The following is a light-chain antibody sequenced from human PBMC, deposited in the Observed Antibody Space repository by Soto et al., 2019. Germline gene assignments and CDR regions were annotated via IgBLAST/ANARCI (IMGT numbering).Light chain of an antibody. CDR1: SSNIGTNA. CDR2: SNS. J-gene: IGLJ3*02. Sequence: QSVLTQPPSASGTPGQRVTISCSGSSSNIGTNAVKWYQQLPGTAPKLLIYSNSQRPSGVPDRFSGSKSGTSASLAISGLQSADEAAYYCATWDESLNGWVFGGGTKLTVL. V-gene: IGLV1-44*01. CDR3: ATWDESLNGWV.